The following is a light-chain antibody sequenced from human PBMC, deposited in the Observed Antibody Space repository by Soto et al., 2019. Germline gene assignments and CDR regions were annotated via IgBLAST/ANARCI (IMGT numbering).Light chain of an antibody. CDR2: TSS. CDR3: QQTYNTPRA. V-gene: IGKV1-39*01. J-gene: IGKJ1*01. CDR1: QGISSY. Sequence: IQMTQSPSSLSASVGDRVTITCRASQGISSYLNWYQQKPGKAPKLLIYTSSSLQSGVPSRFSASGSGTDFTLTISSLQPEDFATYYCQQTYNTPRAFGQGTKVDLK.